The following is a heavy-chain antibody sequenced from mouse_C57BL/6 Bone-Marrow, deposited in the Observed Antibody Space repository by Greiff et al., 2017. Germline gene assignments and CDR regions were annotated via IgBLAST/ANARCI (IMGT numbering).Heavy chain of an antibody. CDR2: IDPSDSYT. V-gene: IGHV1-50*01. J-gene: IGHJ2*01. Sequence: QVQLQQPGAELVKPGASVKLSCKASGYTFTSYWMQWVKQRPGQGLEWIGEIDPSDSYTNYNQKFKGKATLTVATSSSTAYMQLSSRTSEDSAVYYCARRGWDDYWGQGTTLTVSS. CDR3: ARRGWDDY. CDR1: GYTFTSYW. D-gene: IGHD4-1*01.